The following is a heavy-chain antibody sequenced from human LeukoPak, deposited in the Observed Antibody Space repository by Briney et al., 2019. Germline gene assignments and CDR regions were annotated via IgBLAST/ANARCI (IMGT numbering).Heavy chain of an antibody. D-gene: IGHD1-14*01. CDR2: INPNSGGT. Sequence: ASVKVSCKASGYTFTGYYMHWVRQAPGQGLEWMGWINPNSGGTNYAQKFQGRVTMTRDTSISTAYMELCRLRSDDTAVYYCARDQTPDHPSYLDYWGQGTLVTVSS. J-gene: IGHJ4*02. V-gene: IGHV1-2*02. CDR3: ARDQTPDHPSYLDY. CDR1: GYTFTGYY.